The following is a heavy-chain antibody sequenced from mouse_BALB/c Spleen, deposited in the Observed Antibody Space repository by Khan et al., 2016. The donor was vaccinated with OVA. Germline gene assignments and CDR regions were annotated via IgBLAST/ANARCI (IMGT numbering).Heavy chain of an antibody. J-gene: IGHJ2*01. D-gene: IGHD2-12*01. CDR2: LDRSGAST. Sequence: EVKLEESGRGIVQPGASLQRSCAASRFTISSYGMSSVRQTPDQRLELVATLDRSGASTDYPDRVTRRFTISGDNAKNALYLQKPSLKSEDTAMDYCARSAIWGQGTTLTVSS. V-gene: IGHV5-6-3*01. CDR1: RFTISSYG. CDR3: ARSAI.